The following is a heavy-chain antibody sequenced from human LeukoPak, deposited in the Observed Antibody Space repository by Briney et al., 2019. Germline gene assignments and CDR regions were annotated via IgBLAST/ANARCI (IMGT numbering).Heavy chain of an antibody. V-gene: IGHV4-30-2*01. CDR2: IYHSGSGST. CDR1: GGSISSGGHS. Sequence: PSQTLSLTCTVSGGSISSGGHSWSWIRQPPGKGLEWIGYIYHSGSGSTYYNPSLKSRVTISIDKSKNQFSLKLNSVTAADTAVFYCARGSHDTIRGVLDIWGQGTMVTVSS. J-gene: IGHJ3*02. D-gene: IGHD3-10*01. CDR3: ARGSHDTIRGVLDI.